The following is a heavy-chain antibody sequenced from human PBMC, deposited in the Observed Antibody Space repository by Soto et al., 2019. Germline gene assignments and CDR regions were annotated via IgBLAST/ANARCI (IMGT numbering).Heavy chain of an antibody. D-gene: IGHD2-15*01. CDR3: ARGESDRVENDIVVGPSPSGDV. Sequence: PGGSLRLSCAASGFTFSEYAMSWVRQAPGKGLEWVSVISYDGSNKYYADSVKGRFTISRDNSKNTLYLQMNSLRAEDTAVYYCARGESDRVENDIVVGPSPSGDVWGQGTTVTVSS. CDR2: ISYDGSNK. CDR1: GFTFSEYA. V-gene: IGHV3-30-3*01. J-gene: IGHJ6*02.